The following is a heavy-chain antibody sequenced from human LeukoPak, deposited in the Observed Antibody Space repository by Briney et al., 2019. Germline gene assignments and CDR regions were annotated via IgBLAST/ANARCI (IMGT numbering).Heavy chain of an antibody. V-gene: IGHV1-58*01. D-gene: IGHD3-3*01. CDR3: AALGYAIFGVGDDAFDI. CDR1: GFTFSNSA. CDR2: IIVDSGKT. J-gene: IGHJ3*02. Sequence: TSVKVSCKASGFTFSNSALQWVRQARGQGLEWIGGIIVDSGKTYDAKKFQGRVTITRDMPTTTAYLELSSLRSEDTAVYYCAALGYAIFGVGDDAFDIWGQGTMVTVSS.